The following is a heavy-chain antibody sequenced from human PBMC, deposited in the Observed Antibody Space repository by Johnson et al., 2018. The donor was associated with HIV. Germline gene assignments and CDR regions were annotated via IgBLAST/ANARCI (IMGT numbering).Heavy chain of an antibody. CDR3: ARACRDGYTCDVYDI. CDR1: GFTFSSYG. D-gene: IGHD5-24*01. Sequence: QVQLVESGGGVVQPGRSLRLSCAASGFTFSSYGMHWVRQAPGKGLEWVSAISGRGGSTYYGDSVKGRFTISRDNSKNTLYLQMNSLRADDTAAYYCARACRDGYTCDVYDIWGQGTMVIVSS. V-gene: IGHV3-NL1*01. CDR2: ISGRGGST. J-gene: IGHJ3*02.